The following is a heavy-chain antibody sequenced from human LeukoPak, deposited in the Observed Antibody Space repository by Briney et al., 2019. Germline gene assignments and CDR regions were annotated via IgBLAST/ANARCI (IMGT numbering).Heavy chain of an antibody. CDR1: GGSISSNNW. Sequence: SETLSLTCAVSGGSISSNNWWSWVRQPPNKGLEWIGEMYHSGSAIYNPSLKSRVTISVDKSKNQFSLKLSSVTAADTAVYYCARDPYYYDSSGYYYAGYFDYWGQGTLVTVSS. V-gene: IGHV4-4*02. CDR3: ARDPYYYDSSGYYYAGYFDY. D-gene: IGHD3-22*01. J-gene: IGHJ4*02. CDR2: MYHSGSA.